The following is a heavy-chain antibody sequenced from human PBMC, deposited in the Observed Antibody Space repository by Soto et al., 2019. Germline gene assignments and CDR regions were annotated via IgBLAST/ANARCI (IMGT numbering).Heavy chain of an antibody. V-gene: IGHV1-8*01. J-gene: IGHJ6*02. CDR3: ARGRGEQLGPKGYYYYGMDV. Sequence: GASVKVSCKASGYTFISYDINWVRQATGQGLEWMGWMNPNSGNTGCAQKFQGRVTMTMNTSISTAYMELSGLRSEDTAVYYCARGRGEQLGPKGYYYYGMDVWGQGTTVTVSS. CDR1: GYTFISYD. CDR2: MNPNSGNT. D-gene: IGHD6-6*01.